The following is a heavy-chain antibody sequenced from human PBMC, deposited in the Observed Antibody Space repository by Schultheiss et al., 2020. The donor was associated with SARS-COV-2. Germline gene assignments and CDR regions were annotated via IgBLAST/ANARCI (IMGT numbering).Heavy chain of an antibody. CDR1: GFTFSSYA. V-gene: IGHV3-23*01. J-gene: IGHJ4*02. CDR3: ASPVRGAVPLWSSAYDY. Sequence: GGSLRLSCAASGFTFSSYAMSWVRKAPGKGLEWVSAISGSGGSTYYADSVKGRFTISRDNSKNTLYLQMNSLRAEDTAVYYCASPVRGAVPLWSSAYDYWGQGTLVTVSS. CDR2: ISGSGGST. D-gene: IGHD3-10*01.